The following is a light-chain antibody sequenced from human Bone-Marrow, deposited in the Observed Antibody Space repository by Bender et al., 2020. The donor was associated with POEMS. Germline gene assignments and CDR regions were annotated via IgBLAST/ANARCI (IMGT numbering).Light chain of an antibody. CDR3: SLWDDSLNGWV. V-gene: IGLV1-44*01. CDR2: SNN. J-gene: IGLJ3*02. Sequence: QSVLTQPPSASGTPGQSVTISCSGTSSNFGNNAANWYQHVPGTAPKLLIYSNNQRPSGVPDRFSASTSGTSASLAISGLHSDDEADYYCSLWDDSLNGWVFGGGTKLTVL. CDR1: SSNFGNNA.